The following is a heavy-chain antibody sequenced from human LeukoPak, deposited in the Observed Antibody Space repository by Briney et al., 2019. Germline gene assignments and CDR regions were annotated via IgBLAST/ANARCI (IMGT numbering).Heavy chain of an antibody. CDR3: ASSRPGSHRIDY. CDR1: GDSVSSNSAA. D-gene: IGHD6-6*01. CDR2: TYYRSKWYN. V-gene: IGHV6-1*01. Sequence: SQTLSLTCAMTGDSVSSNSAALNWIRQSPSRGLEWLVRTYYRSKWYNDYAVSVKSRITINPDTSKNQFSLQLNSVTPEDTAVYYCASSRPGSHRIDYWGQGTLVTVSS. J-gene: IGHJ4*02.